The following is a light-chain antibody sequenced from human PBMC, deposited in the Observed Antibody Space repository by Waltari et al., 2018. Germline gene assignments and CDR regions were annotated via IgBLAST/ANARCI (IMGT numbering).Light chain of an antibody. CDR1: SSHVGGYNY. Sequence: QSALTQPASVSGSPGQSITISCTGTSSHVGGYNYVSWYQQHPGKAPKLMIYEVSNRPSGVSNRFSGSKSGNTASLTISGLQAEDEAYYYCSSYTGGNDVGFGGGTKLTVL. CDR3: SSYTGGNDVG. V-gene: IGLV2-14*01. J-gene: IGLJ2*01. CDR2: EVS.